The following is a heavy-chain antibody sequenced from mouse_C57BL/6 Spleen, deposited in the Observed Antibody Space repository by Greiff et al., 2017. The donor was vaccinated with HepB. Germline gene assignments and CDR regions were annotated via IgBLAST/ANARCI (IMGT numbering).Heavy chain of an antibody. CDR2: LDPSDSYT. CDR3: ARWGVLLRSYYFDY. D-gene: IGHD1-1*01. V-gene: IGHV1-69*01. Sequence: QVQLQQPGAELVMPGASVKLSCKASGYTFTSYWMHWVKQRPGQGLEWIGELDPSDSYTNYNQKFKGKSTLTVDKSSSTAYMQLSSLTSEDSAVYYCARWGVLLRSYYFDYWGQGTTLTVSS. CDR1: GYTFTSYW. J-gene: IGHJ2*01.